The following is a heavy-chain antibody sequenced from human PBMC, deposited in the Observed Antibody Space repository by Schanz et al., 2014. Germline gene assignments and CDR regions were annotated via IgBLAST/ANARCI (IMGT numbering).Heavy chain of an antibody. J-gene: IGHJ4*02. Sequence: EVQLLESGGALVQPGGSLRLSCAASGFTFSDAWMTWVRQAPGKGLEWVGRIKSKTDGGTTDYAAPVKGRFTISRDDSKNTLFLQMNSLKTEDTAVYYCTTYCDGGCAIDNWGQGALVTVSS. D-gene: IGHD6-19*01. V-gene: IGHV3-15*02. CDR3: TTYCDGGCAIDN. CDR1: GFTFSDAW. CDR2: IKSKTDGGTT.